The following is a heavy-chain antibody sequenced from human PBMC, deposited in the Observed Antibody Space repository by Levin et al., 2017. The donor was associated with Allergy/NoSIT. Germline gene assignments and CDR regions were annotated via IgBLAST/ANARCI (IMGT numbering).Heavy chain of an antibody. D-gene: IGHD6-13*01. CDR3: ARDLAPPGASPAGTRGYENWFDP. J-gene: IGHJ5*02. Sequence: SETLSLTCTVSGGSISSGGYYWSWIRQHPGKGLEWIGYIYYSGSTYYNPSLKSRVTISVDTSKNQFSLKLSSVTAADTAVYYCARDLAPPGASPAGTRGYENWFDPWGQGTLVTVSS. V-gene: IGHV4-31*03. CDR2: IYYSGST. CDR1: GGSISSGGYY.